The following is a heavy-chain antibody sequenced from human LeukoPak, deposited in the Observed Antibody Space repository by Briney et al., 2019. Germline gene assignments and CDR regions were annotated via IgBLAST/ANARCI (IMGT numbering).Heavy chain of an antibody. D-gene: IGHD1-26*01. CDR3: ARGGGSPEF. V-gene: IGHV4-59*01. Sequence: SETLSLTCSVSGGSLSSYYWSWIRQPPGRGLEWIGYIYYSGSTKYNPSLESRVTISVDTSKSQFSLKLSSVTTADTAVYYCARGGGSPEFWGQGTQVTVSS. CDR1: GGSLSSYY. J-gene: IGHJ4*02. CDR2: IYYSGST.